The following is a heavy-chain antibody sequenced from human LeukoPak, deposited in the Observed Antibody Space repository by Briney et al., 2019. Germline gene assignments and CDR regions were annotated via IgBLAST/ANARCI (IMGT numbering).Heavy chain of an antibody. V-gene: IGHV3-74*01. D-gene: IGHD6-19*01. CDR3: VRVRGAVAATPLEFDY. J-gene: IGHJ4*02. CDR2: TNPDGSST. Sequence: GGSLRLSCAASGFTFSRYWMHWVRQAPGKGLVWGSRTNPDGSSTSYADSVKGRFTISRDNAKNTLYLQMNSLRAEDTAVYYCVRVRGAVAATPLEFDYWGQGSLVTVSS. CDR1: GFTFSRYW.